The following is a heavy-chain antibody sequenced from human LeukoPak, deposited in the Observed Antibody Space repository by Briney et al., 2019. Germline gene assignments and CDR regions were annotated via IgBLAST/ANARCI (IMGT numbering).Heavy chain of an antibody. CDR3: AKGSYSGYDPYYFDY. D-gene: IGHD5-12*01. V-gene: IGHV3-21*04. CDR2: ISSSSSYI. Sequence: GGSLRLSCAASGFTFSSYSMNWVRQAPGKGLEWVSSISSSSSYIYYADSVKGRFTISRDNAKNSLYLQMNSLRAEDTAVYYCAKGSYSGYDPYYFDYWGQGTLVTVSS. J-gene: IGHJ4*02. CDR1: GFTFSSYS.